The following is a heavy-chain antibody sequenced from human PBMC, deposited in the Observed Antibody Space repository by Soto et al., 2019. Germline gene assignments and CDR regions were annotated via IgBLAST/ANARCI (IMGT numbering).Heavy chain of an antibody. J-gene: IGHJ4*02. CDR2: TGSGTGPG. V-gene: IGHV1-69*06. D-gene: IGHD2-15*01. CDR3: ARRHSGGFFRFFDS. CDR1: GGSLSTNP. Sequence: ASVKVSCKASGGSLSTNPISWVRQAPGQGLEWMGGTGSGTGPGNHAQKFQGRLTVTADKSTRTVYMELTNLSSEDTAVYYCARRHSGGFFRFFDSWGQRPLFTASS.